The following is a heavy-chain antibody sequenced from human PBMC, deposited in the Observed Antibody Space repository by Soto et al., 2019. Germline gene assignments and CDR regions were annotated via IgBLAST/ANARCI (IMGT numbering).Heavy chain of an antibody. V-gene: IGHV1-18*01. D-gene: IGHD4-17*01. Sequence: QVQLVQSGAEVKKPGTSVKVSCKASGYTFTSHGISLVRQAPGQGIEWMGWISTHNGNTNYSQKLQGRVTMTRDTYTSTAYMELTSLRSDDTAVYYCARDGYGDYGHWGQGTLFTDSS. CDR2: ISTHNGNT. CDR3: ARDGYGDYGH. J-gene: IGHJ4*02. CDR1: GYTFTSHG.